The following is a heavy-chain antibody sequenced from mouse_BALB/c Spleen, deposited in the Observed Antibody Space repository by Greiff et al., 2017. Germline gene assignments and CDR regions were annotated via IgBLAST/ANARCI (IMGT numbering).Heavy chain of an antibody. CDR1: GYTFTSYW. CDR2: INPSTGYT. D-gene: IGHD1-3*01. J-gene: IGHJ3*01. CDR3: AKSGSSWFAY. V-gene: IGHV1-7*01. Sequence: VQLQQSGAELAKPGASVKMSCTASGYTFTSYWMHWVNQRPGQGLEWIGYINPSTGYTEYNQKFKDKATLTADKSSSTAYMQLSSLTSEDSAVYYCAKSGSSWFAYWGQGTLVTVSA.